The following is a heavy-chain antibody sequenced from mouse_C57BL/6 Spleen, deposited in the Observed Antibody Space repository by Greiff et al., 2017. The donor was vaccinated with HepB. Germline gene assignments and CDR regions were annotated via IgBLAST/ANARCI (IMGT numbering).Heavy chain of an antibody. Sequence: EVQLQQSGPELVKPGASVKISCKASGYTFTDYYMNWVKQSHGKSLEWIGDINPNNGGTSYNQKFKGKATLTVDKSSSTAYMELRSLTSEDSAVYYCARFLYDYDPYYAMDYWGQGTSVTVSS. D-gene: IGHD2-4*01. CDR1: GYTFTDYY. CDR2: INPNNGGT. J-gene: IGHJ4*01. CDR3: ARFLYDYDPYYAMDY. V-gene: IGHV1-26*01.